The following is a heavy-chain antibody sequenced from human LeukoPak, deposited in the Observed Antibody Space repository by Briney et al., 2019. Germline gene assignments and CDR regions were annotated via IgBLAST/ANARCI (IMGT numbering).Heavy chain of an antibody. CDR2: ISAGGGST. CDR3: ARWTSSGWYY. Sequence: GGSLRLSCAASGFIFSGYAMSWVRQAPGKGLEWVSTISAGGGSTYYADSVKGRFTISRDNSKNTLYLQMNSLRAEDTAVYYCARWTSSGWYYWGQGTLVTVSS. CDR1: GFIFSGYA. V-gene: IGHV3-23*01. D-gene: IGHD6-19*01. J-gene: IGHJ4*02.